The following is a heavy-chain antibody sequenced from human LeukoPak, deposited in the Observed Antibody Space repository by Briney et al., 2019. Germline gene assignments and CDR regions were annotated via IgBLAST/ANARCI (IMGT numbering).Heavy chain of an antibody. CDR3: ARDPYYYDSSGYFHF. CDR2: IWYDGSNK. D-gene: IGHD3-22*01. V-gene: IGHV3-33*01. Sequence: GGSLRLSCAASGFTFSSYGMHRVRQAPGKGLEWVAVIWYDGSNKYYADSVKGRFTISRDNSKNTLYLQMNSLRAEDTAVYYCARDPYYYDSSGYFHFWGQGTLVTVSS. J-gene: IGHJ4*02. CDR1: GFTFSSYG.